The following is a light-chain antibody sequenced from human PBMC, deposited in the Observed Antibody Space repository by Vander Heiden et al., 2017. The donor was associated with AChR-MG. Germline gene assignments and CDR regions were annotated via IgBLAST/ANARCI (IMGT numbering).Light chain of an antibody. CDR3: QSYDSSLSGSEV. J-gene: IGLJ2*01. Sequence: QSVLTQPPSVSGAPGQRVTISCTGSSSNIGAGDDVHWDQQLPGTATKLLIDGNSNRPAGVPDRCSGSKSGTSASLAITGLQAEDEADYYCQSYDSSLSGSEVFGGGTKLTVL. CDR2: GNS. CDR1: SSNIGAGDD. V-gene: IGLV1-40*01.